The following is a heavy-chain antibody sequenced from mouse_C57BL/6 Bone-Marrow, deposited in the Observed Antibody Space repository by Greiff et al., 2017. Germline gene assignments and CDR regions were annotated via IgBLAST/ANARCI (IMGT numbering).Heavy chain of an antibody. CDR3: ARHHAGFAY. V-gene: IGHV5-6*01. CDR2: ISSGGSYT. CDR1: GFTFSSYG. J-gene: IGHJ3*01. Sequence: EVQRVESGGDLVKPGGSLKLSCAASGFTFSSYGMSWVRQTPDKRLEWVATISSGGSYTDYPDSVKGRFTISRDNAKNTLYLQMSSLKSEDTAMYYCARHHAGFAYWGQGTLVTLSA.